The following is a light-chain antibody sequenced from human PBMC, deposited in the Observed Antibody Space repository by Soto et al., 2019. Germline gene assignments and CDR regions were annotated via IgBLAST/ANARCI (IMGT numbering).Light chain of an antibody. Sequence: VMTQSPATLSVSPGERATLSCRASQSAISNLAWYQQKPGQAPRLLIYDTSTRATGVPDRYSGSGSGTDFTLTISRLEPEDFAVFFCQQYGSSEIIFGQGTRLEIK. J-gene: IGKJ5*01. CDR1: QSAISN. CDR2: DTS. CDR3: QQYGSSEII. V-gene: IGKV3D-15*01.